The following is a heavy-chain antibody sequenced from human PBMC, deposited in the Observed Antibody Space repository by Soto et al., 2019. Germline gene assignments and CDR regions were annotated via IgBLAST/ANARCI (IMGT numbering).Heavy chain of an antibody. CDR3: ARSYSSSFWFDP. J-gene: IGHJ5*02. D-gene: IGHD6-13*01. V-gene: IGHV4-59*06. CDR1: GDSVTSHY. Sequence: SETLSLTCSFSGDSVTSHYLTWIRQHPGKGLEWIGYIYYSGSTYYNPSLKSRVTISVDTSKNQFSLKLSSVTAADTAVYYCARSYSSSFWFDPWGQGTLVTVS. CDR2: IYYSGST.